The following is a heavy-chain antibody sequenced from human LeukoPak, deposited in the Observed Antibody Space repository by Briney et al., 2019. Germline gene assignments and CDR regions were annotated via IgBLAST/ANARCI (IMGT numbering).Heavy chain of an antibody. CDR3: AKPGSYCSDGSGSVFFDY. D-gene: IGHD2-15*01. CDR1: GFTFSSYG. Sequence: GGSLRLSCAASGFTFSSYGMHWVRQAPGKGLEWVAVISYDGSNKYYANSVKGRFTISRDNSKNTLYLQMNSLRAEDTAVYYCAKPGSYCSDGSGSVFFDYWGQGTLVTVSS. V-gene: IGHV3-30*18. CDR2: ISYDGSNK. J-gene: IGHJ4*02.